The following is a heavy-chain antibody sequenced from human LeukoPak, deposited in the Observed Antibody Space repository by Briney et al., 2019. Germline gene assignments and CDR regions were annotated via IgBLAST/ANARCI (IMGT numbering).Heavy chain of an antibody. CDR2: INPSGGST. CDR1: GYTFTSYY. Sequence: ASVKVSCKASGYTFTSYYMHWVRQAPGQGLEWMGIINPSGGSTSYAQKFQGRVTMTRDTSTSTVYMELSSLRSEDTAVYYCARSPVWSGYVLYNWFDPWGQGTLVTVSS. J-gene: IGHJ5*02. CDR3: ARSPVWSGYVLYNWFDP. D-gene: IGHD3-3*01. V-gene: IGHV1-46*01.